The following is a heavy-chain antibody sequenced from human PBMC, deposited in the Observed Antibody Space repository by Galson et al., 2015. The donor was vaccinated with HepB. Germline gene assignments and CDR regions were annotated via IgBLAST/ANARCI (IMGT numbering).Heavy chain of an antibody. CDR2: ITSGSADI. CDR3: SREIAEAGRSFDF. J-gene: IGHJ4*02. CDR1: GFTFSDFR. D-gene: IGHD6-13*01. V-gene: IGHV3-21*01. Sequence: ALRLSCAASGFTFSDFRISWVRQAPGKGLECVSAITSGSADIHYADSVKGRFAVSRDNAKISLYLQMNSLSTEDTAVVYCSREIAEAGRSFDFWGQGTLVTVSS.